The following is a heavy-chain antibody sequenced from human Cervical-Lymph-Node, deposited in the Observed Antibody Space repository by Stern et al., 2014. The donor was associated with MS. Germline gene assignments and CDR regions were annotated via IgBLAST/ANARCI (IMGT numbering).Heavy chain of an antibody. D-gene: IGHD3-16*01. CDR1: GFTFSDAW. J-gene: IGHJ4*02. V-gene: IGHV3-15*01. Sequence: EDQLVESGGGLVKPGGSLRLSCAASGFTFSDAWLSWVRQAPGKGLEWVGRIKSKTDGGTADYAAPVKGRFTISRDDSKNTLYLQMNSLKAEDTALYYCTTLYDMGYWGQGTLVTVSS. CDR3: TTLYDMGY. CDR2: IKSKTDGGTA.